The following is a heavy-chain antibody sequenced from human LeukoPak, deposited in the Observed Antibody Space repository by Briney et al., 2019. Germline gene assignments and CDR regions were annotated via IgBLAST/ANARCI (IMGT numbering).Heavy chain of an antibody. D-gene: IGHD1-14*01. CDR1: GGSISSGSYY. J-gene: IGHJ3*02. V-gene: IGHV4-61*02. CDR2: IYTSGST. Sequence: SETLSLTCTVSGGSISSGSYYWSWIRQPAGKGLEWIGRIYTSGSTNYNPSLKSRVTISVDTSKNQFSLKLSSVTAADTAVYYCARHTIPTGAFDIWGQGTMVTVSS. CDR3: ARHTIPTGAFDI.